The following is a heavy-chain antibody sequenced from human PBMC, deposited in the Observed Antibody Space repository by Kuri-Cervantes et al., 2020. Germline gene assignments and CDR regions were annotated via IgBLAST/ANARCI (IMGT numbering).Heavy chain of an antibody. CDR3: AKSFDI. Sequence: SLKISCAASGFTFDDYAMHWVRQAPGKGLEWVSGISWNSGSIGYADSVKGRFTISRDNAKNSLYLQMHSLRAEDTAVYYCAKSFDIWGQGTMVTVSS. V-gene: IGHV3-9*01. J-gene: IGHJ3*02. CDR1: GFTFDDYA. CDR2: ISWNSGSI.